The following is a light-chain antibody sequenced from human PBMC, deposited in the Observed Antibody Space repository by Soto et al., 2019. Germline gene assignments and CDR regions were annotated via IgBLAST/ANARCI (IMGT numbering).Light chain of an antibody. Sequence: EIVLTQSPATLSLSPGERATLSCRASQSVSSYLAWYQQKPGQAPRLLMYDTSNRATGIPARFSGSGSGTDFILTISSLEHEDFAYYYCQHRSKCPWTFGGGAKVEIK. CDR2: DTS. V-gene: IGKV3-11*01. J-gene: IGKJ4*01. CDR1: QSVSSY. CDR3: QHRSKCPWT.